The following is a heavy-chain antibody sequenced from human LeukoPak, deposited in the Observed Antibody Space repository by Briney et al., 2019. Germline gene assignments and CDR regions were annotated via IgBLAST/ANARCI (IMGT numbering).Heavy chain of an antibody. D-gene: IGHD2-2*01. Sequence: ASVKVSCKASGYTFTSYYMHWVRQAPGQGLEWMGITNPSGGSTSYAQKFQGRVTMTRDTSTSTVYMELSSLRSEDTAVYYCARGDIVVVPAAMFDPWGQGTLVTVSS. CDR2: TNPSGGST. J-gene: IGHJ5*02. CDR3: ARGDIVVVPAAMFDP. CDR1: GYTFTSYY. V-gene: IGHV1-46*01.